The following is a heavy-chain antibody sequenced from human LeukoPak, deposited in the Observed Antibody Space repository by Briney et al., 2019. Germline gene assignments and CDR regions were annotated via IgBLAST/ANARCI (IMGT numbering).Heavy chain of an antibody. V-gene: IGHV1-18*01. J-gene: IGHJ4*02. CDR2: ISAYNGNT. CDR3: ARVTIFGGVIILEDY. CDR1: GYTFTSYG. Sequence: ASVKVSCKASGYTFTSYGISWVRQAPGQGLEWMGWISAYNGNTNSAQKLQGRVTMTTDTSTSTAYMERRSLRSDDTAVYYCARVTIFGGVIILEDYWGQGTLVTVSS. D-gene: IGHD3-3*01.